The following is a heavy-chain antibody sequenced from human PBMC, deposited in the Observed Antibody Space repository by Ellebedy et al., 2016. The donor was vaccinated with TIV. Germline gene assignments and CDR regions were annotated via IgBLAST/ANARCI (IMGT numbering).Heavy chain of an antibody. Sequence: PGGSLRLSCAVSGLTVTSDNMAWVRQASGKGLEWVSAIYTGDSTNYADSVKGRFTISRDISKNTLYLQMNSLRAEDTAVYYCARLADYWGQGTLVTVSS. CDR3: ARLADY. V-gene: IGHV3-66*01. CDR1: GLTVTSDN. CDR2: IYTGDST. J-gene: IGHJ4*02.